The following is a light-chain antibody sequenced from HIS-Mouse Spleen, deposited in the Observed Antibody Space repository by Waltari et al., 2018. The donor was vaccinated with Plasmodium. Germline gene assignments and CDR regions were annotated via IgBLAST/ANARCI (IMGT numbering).Light chain of an antibody. J-gene: IGLJ1*01. CDR1: SSDVGGYHD. Sequence: QSALTQPRSVSGSPGQSVPISCTGTSSDVGGYHDVSWYQQHPGKAPKLMIYDVSKRPSGVPDRFSGSKSGNTASLTISGLQAEDEADYYCCSYAGSYTYVFGTGTKVTVL. CDR3: CSYAGSYTYV. CDR2: DVS. V-gene: IGLV2-11*01.